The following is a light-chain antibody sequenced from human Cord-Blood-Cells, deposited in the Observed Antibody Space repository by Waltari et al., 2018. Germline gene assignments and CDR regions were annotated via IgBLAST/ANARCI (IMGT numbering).Light chain of an antibody. CDR2: EDN. V-gene: IGLV6-57*01. CDR3: QSYDSSNWV. CDR1: SGSIASTY. J-gene: IGLJ3*02. Sequence: NFMLTQPHSVSESPGKTVTISCTRSSGSIASTYVQWYQQRPGSSPTTVIYEDNQRPPGVPDRFSGSIDSSSNSASLTISGLKTEDEADYYCQSYDSSNWVFGGGTKLTVL.